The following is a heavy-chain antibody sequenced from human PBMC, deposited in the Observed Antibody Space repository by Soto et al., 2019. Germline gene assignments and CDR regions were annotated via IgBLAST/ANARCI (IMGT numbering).Heavy chain of an antibody. D-gene: IGHD5-18*01. J-gene: IGHJ5*02. CDR1: GFSLSGYG. V-gene: IGHV3-33*01. CDR2: IWYDGTTK. Sequence: GGSLRLSCEVSGFSLSGYGMHWVRQAPGKGLEWVAVIWYDGTTKNYADSVKGRFTISRDSSKNTVYLQMDSLKVEDTAVYYCARDVDTTSHLNWFDPWGQGVMVTVSS. CDR3: ARDVDTTSHLNWFDP.